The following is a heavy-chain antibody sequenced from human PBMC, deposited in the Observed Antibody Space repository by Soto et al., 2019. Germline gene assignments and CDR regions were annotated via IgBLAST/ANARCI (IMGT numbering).Heavy chain of an antibody. CDR2: INHSGST. D-gene: IGHD2-2*01. CDR3: ARVYCSSTSCYVHGWFDP. CDR1: GGSFSGYY. Sequence: QVQLQQWGAGLLKPSETLSLTCAVYGGSFSGYYWSWIRQPPGKGLEWIGEINHSGSTNYNPSLKSRVTISVDTSKNQFSLKLSPVTAADTAVYYCARVYCSSTSCYVHGWFDPWGQGTLVTVSS. J-gene: IGHJ5*02. V-gene: IGHV4-34*01.